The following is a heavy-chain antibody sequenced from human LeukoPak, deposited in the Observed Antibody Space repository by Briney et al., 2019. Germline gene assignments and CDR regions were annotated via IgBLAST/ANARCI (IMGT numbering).Heavy chain of an antibody. CDR2: IYYTGGT. J-gene: IGHJ4*02. CDR3: ARMEASGVALRLAYYFDY. V-gene: IGHV4-59*04. CDR1: GGSISSYY. D-gene: IGHD3-16*01. Sequence: KPSETLSLTCTVSGGSISSYYWSWIRQPPGKGLEWIATIYYTGGTYFNPSLKSRATMPLDTSRSQFSLKLSSVTAADTAVYYCARMEASGVALRLAYYFDYWGQGTLVTVSS.